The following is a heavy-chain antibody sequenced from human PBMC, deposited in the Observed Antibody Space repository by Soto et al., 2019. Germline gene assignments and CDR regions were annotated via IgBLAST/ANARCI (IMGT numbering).Heavy chain of an antibody. V-gene: IGHV3-33*01. Sequence: GGPMRLSYAASGLNFISYGMHRVRQAQGKGLEWVAVIWYDGSNKYYADSVKGRFTISRDNSKNTLYLQMNSLRAEDTAVYYCARVSEVSSSWYGDYYGMDVWGQGTTVTVSS. J-gene: IGHJ6*02. D-gene: IGHD6-13*01. CDR1: GLNFISYG. CDR2: IWYDGSNK. CDR3: ARVSEVSSSWYGDYYGMDV.